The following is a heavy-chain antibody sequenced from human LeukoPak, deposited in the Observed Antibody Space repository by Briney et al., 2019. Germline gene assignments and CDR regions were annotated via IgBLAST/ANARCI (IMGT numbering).Heavy chain of an antibody. Sequence: GGSLRLSCAASGLTFSNYAMSWVRQAPGKGLEWVSAISGGSTYYADSVKGRFTISRDNPKITLYLQMNSLRAEDTAVYHCAKLGIAVAGGDAFDIWGQGTMVTVSS. CDR1: GLTFSNYA. CDR3: AKLGIAVAGGDAFDI. V-gene: IGHV3-23*01. CDR2: ISGGST. J-gene: IGHJ3*02. D-gene: IGHD6-19*01.